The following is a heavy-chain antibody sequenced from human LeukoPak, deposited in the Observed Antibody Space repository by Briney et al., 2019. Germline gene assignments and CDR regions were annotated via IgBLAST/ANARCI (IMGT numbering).Heavy chain of an antibody. Sequence: SETLSLTCAVYDESFSDRYWNWIRQPPGKGLEWIGEISHSGSTNYNPSLKSRVTISVDTSKNQFSLKLSSVTAADTAVYYCARDGFYDSSGYYYNWVFDYWGQGTLVTVSS. CDR1: DESFSDRY. CDR3: ARDGFYDSSGYYYNWVFDY. CDR2: ISHSGST. V-gene: IGHV4-34*01. D-gene: IGHD3-22*01. J-gene: IGHJ4*02.